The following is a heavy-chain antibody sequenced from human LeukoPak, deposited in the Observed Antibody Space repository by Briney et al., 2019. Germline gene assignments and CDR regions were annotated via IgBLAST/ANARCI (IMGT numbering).Heavy chain of an antibody. V-gene: IGHV3-53*01. CDR3: ARGVEPLAANTLAY. Sequence: GGSLRLSCAASGFTVITNDMTWARQAPGKGLEWPSVVYSDGNTKYADSVQGRFTISRDNSKNTLYLEINSLSPHHTAVYYCARGVEPLAANTLAYWGQGTLVTVSS. D-gene: IGHD1-14*01. CDR2: VYSDGNT. J-gene: IGHJ4*02. CDR1: GFTVITND.